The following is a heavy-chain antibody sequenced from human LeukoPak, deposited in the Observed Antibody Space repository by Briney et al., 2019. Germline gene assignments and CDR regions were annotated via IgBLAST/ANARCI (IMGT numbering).Heavy chain of an antibody. V-gene: IGHV3-11*04. CDR3: ARGNRYCSSTSCYLLGY. D-gene: IGHD2-2*01. J-gene: IGHJ4*02. CDR1: GFTFSDYY. CDR2: ISSSGSTI. Sequence: PGGSLRLSCAASGFTFSDYYMSWIRQAPGKGLEWVSYISSSGSTIYYADSVKGRFTISRDNAKNSLYLHMNSLRAEDTAVYYCARGNRYCSSTSCYLLGYWGQGTLVTVSS.